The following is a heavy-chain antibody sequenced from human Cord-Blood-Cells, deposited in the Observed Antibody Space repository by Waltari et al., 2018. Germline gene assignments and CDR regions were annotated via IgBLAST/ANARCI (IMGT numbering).Heavy chain of an antibody. D-gene: IGHD1-26*01. J-gene: IGHJ5*02. V-gene: IGHV4-34*01. Sequence: QVQLQQWGAGLLKPSETMSLTCAVYGGSFSGSYGSWIRQPPGKGLGWIGEINHSGSTKYNPSLKSRVTISVDTSKNQFSLKLSSVTAADTAVYHCARGHVGATLWFDPWGQGTLVTVSS. CDR2: INHSGST. CDR1: GGSFSGSY. CDR3: ARGHVGATLWFDP.